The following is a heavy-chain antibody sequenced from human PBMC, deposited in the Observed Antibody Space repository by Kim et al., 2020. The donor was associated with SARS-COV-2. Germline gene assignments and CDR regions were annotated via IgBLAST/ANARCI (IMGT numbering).Heavy chain of an antibody. V-gene: IGHV3-23*01. CDR3: ARRGGSGWGAFDL. CDR2: IGGSGADI. Sequence: GGSLRLSCAASGFTFTNYAMNWVRQAPGKGLEWVSTIGGSGADIFYADSVRGRFTISRDISKNTLYLQLNSPRADDTAIYYCARRGGSGWGAFDLWGQGKMVIVSS. J-gene: IGHJ3*01. D-gene: IGHD6-19*01. CDR1: GFTFTNYA.